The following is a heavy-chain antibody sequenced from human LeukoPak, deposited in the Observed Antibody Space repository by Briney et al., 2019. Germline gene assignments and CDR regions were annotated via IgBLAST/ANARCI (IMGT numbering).Heavy chain of an antibody. D-gene: IGHD6-13*01. CDR1: GGSISSSSYY. CDR3: ARVGEAAGTMRLDYYYYMDV. J-gene: IGHJ6*03. CDR2: IYYIVST. Sequence: PSETLSLTCTVSGGSISSSSYYWGWIHQPPGNGLDWFWSIYYIVSTYYNQSLKSRVTISVDTSKNQFSLKLSSVTAAEMAVYYCARVGEAAGTMRLDYYYYMDVWGKGTTVTISS. V-gene: IGHV4-39*07.